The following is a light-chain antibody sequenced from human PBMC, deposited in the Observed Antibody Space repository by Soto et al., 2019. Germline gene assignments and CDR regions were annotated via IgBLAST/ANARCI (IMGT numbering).Light chain of an antibody. CDR2: GAS. CDR1: QSVSTNF. J-gene: IGKJ1*01. V-gene: IGKV3-20*01. CDR3: QQYGRTSWT. Sequence: IVLTQSPGTLSLSTGEGATLSCRASQSVSTNFFAWYQQKPGQAPRLLIYGASTRATGIPDRFSGSGSGTDFTLTISRLEPEDFAVYYCQQYGRTSWTFGQGTKV.